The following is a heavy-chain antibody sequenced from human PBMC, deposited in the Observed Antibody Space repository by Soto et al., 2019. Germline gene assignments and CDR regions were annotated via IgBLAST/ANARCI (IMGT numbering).Heavy chain of an antibody. CDR1: GYTFTSYY. CDR2: INPSGGST. CDR3: AREFYYDSSGYYYAFAI. V-gene: IGHV1-46*01. Sequence: QVQLVQSGAEVKKPGASVKVSCKASGYTFTSYYMHWVRQAPGQGLEWMGIINPSGGSTSYAQKFQGRVTMTRDTSTSTVYMELSSLRSEDTAVYYCAREFYYDSSGYYYAFAIWGQGTMVTVSS. D-gene: IGHD3-22*01. J-gene: IGHJ3*02.